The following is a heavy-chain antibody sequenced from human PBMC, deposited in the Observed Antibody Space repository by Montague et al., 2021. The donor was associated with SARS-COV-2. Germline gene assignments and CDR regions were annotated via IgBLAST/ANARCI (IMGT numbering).Heavy chain of an antibody. J-gene: IGHJ6*02. V-gene: IGHV4-34*01. CDR1: SGSFSDFY. D-gene: IGHD3/OR15-3a*01. Sequence: SETLSLTCAVYSGSFSDFYWTWIRQSPGKGLEWIGEINHTGSATYNPSLKGRVTISVDTAQEQFFLTLTSVTAADTAVYYCARRPAPLLHLDWSQSYYDYYGLDVWGQGTTVVVS. CDR3: ARRPAPLLHLDWSQSYYDYYGLDV. CDR2: INHTGSA.